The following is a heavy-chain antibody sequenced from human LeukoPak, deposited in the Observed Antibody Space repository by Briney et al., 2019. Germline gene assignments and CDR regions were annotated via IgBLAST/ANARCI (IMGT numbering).Heavy chain of an antibody. CDR3: ARDECPLWSMSCHRGFDP. D-gene: IGHD3-3*01. V-gene: IGHV4-39*07. J-gene: IGHJ5*02. CDR1: GGTISSSYY. CDR2: IYYSGST. Sequence: PSETLSLTCTVSGGTISSSYYWGWIRQPPGKGLEWIGSIYYSGSTYYNPSLKSRVSMSVDSSKNHFSLNLTSVTAEDTAVYYCARDECPLWSMSCHRGFDPWGQGLLVTVSS.